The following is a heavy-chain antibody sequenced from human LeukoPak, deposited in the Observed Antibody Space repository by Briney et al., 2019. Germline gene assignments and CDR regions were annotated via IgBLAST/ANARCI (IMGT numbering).Heavy chain of an antibody. CDR1: GGSISSYY. CDR3: ARSDPSSDAFDI. J-gene: IGHJ3*02. CDR2: IFYSGST. V-gene: IGHV4-59*01. Sequence: SETLSLTCTVSGGSISSYYWSWFRQPPGKGLEWIGYIFYSGSTNYNPSLKSRVTISVDTSKNQFSLRLNSVTAADTAMYYCARSDPSSDAFDIWGQGTMVTVSS.